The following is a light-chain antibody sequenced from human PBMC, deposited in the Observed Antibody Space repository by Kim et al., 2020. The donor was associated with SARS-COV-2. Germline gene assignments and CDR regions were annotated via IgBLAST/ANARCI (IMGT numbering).Light chain of an antibody. CDR1: QSVSSSY. CDR3: QQYGSSPLYT. J-gene: IGKJ2*01. Sequence: SPGESATLSCRARQSVSSSYLAGYQQKPGQAPRRLIYGASSRATGIPDRFSGSGSGTDFTLTISRLEPEDFAVYYCQQYGSSPLYTFGQGTKLEI. V-gene: IGKV3-20*01. CDR2: GAS.